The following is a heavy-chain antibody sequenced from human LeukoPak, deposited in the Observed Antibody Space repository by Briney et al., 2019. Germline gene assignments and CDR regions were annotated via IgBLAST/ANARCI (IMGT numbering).Heavy chain of an antibody. CDR1: GFTFSSYA. Sequence: PGGSLRLSCAASGFTFSSYAMSWVRQAPGKGLEWVSAIGSGGFSSYYADSVRGRFTISRDNSKNTLYLQMDSLRAEDTAVYYCARDRGGGWLHDAFDIWGQGTLVTVSS. J-gene: IGHJ3*02. CDR2: IGSGGFSS. D-gene: IGHD6-19*01. CDR3: ARDRGGGWLHDAFDI. V-gene: IGHV3-23*01.